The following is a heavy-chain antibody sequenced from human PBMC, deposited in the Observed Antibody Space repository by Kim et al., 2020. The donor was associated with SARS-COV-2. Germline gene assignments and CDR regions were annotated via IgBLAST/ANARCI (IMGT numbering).Heavy chain of an antibody. D-gene: IGHD3-10*01. CDR1: GFTFSSYD. CDR3: ARTRYGGIWGNNWYFYL. J-gene: IGHJ2*01. CDR2: IGTAGDP. Sequence: GGSLRLSCAASGFTFSSYDMHWVRQATGKGLEWVSAIGTAGDPYYPGSVKGRFTISRENAKNSLYLQMNSLRAGDTAVYYCARTRYGGIWGNNWYFYLWGRGTLVTVSS. V-gene: IGHV3-13*05.